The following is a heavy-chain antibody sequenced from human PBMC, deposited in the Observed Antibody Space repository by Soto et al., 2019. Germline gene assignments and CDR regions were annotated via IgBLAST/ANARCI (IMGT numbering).Heavy chain of an antibody. CDR3: AKRLEISTSYFFDS. D-gene: IGHD1-1*01. CDR2: VSGSGSST. J-gene: IGHJ4*01. V-gene: IGHV3-23*01. Sequence: EVQLLESGGGLVQPGGSLRLSCAASGFTFGNYGMVWVRQAPGKGLEWVSGVSGSGSSTYYTDSVKGRLTISRDNSKNTVYLQMDSLRAEDTAIYYCAKRLEISTSYFFDSGGHGTLVTVSS. CDR1: GFTFGNYG.